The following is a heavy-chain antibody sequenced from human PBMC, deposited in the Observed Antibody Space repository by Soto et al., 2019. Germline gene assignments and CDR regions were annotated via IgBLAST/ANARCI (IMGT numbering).Heavy chain of an antibody. Sequence: SETLSLTCSVSFGTISVYYWTWIRQPAGKGLEWIGRIYSSGNTKYNPSLQSRVTMSLDTSNNQFSLRLTSVTAADTAVYYCARGQRFSDWFDPWGQGTLVTVSS. J-gene: IGHJ5*02. CDR1: FGTISVYY. V-gene: IGHV4-4*07. D-gene: IGHD3-3*01. CDR3: ARGQRFSDWFDP. CDR2: IYSSGNT.